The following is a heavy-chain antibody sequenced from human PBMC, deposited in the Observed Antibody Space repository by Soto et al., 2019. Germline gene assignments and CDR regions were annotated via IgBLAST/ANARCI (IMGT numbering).Heavy chain of an antibody. CDR3: AKSLGPNFVATRGEQAFDY. Sequence: EVQLLESGGGLVQPGGSLRLSCAASGFTFSSYAMSWVRQAPGKGLEWVSAISGSGGSTYYADSVKGRFTISRDNSKNTLYLLMNSLRAEDTAVYYCAKSLGPNFVATRGEQAFDYWGQGTLVTVSS. CDR1: GFTFSSYA. J-gene: IGHJ4*02. CDR2: ISGSGGST. D-gene: IGHD5-12*01. V-gene: IGHV3-23*01.